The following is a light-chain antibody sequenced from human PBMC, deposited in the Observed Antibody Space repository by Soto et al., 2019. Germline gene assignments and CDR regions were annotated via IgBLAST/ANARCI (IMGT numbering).Light chain of an antibody. Sequence: ELPESRFKDCLCAGERTSVACGASQSVSSSYLAWYQQKAGQAPRLLIYGSSSRATGIPDRFSGSGSGTDFTLTISRLELEDSAVYYCQHYGSSWTFGQGTQVDIK. V-gene: IGKV3-20*01. CDR2: GSS. J-gene: IGKJ1*01. CDR3: QHYGSSWT. CDR1: QSVSSSY.